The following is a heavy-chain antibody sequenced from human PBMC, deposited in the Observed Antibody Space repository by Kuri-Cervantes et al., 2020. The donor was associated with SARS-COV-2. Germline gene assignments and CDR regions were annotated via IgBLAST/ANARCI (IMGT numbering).Heavy chain of an antibody. Sequence: GSLRLSCGASGSTFSSYSMNWVRQPPGKGLEWIGEINHSGSTNYNPSPKSRVTISVDTSKNQFSLKLSSVTAADTAVYYCARVTNYDYVWGSYRFDYWGQGTLVTVSS. V-gene: IGHV4-34*01. CDR3: ARVTNYDYVWGSYRFDY. D-gene: IGHD3-16*02. CDR1: GSTFSSYS. J-gene: IGHJ4*02. CDR2: INHSGST.